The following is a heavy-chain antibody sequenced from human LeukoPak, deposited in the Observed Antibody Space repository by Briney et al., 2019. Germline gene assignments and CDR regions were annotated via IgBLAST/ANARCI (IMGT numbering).Heavy chain of an antibody. CDR2: IYHSGST. CDR1: GGSISGGCYS. V-gene: IGHV4-30-2*01. D-gene: IGHD3-10*01. J-gene: IGHJ3*02. CDR3: ARERITMVRGGRGAFDI. Sequence: PSQTLSLTCAVSGGSISGGCYSWSWLRQPPGQGLEWIGYIYHSGSTYYNPSLKSRVTISVDRSKNQFSLKLSSVTAADTAVYYCARERITMVRGGRGAFDIWGQGTMVTVSS.